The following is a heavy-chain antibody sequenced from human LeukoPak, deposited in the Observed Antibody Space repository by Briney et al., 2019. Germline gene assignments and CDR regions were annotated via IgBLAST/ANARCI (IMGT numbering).Heavy chain of an antibody. V-gene: IGHV4-61*02. Sequence: SETLSLTCTVSGGSISSGSYYWSWIRQPAGKGLEWIGRIYTSGSTNYNPSLKSRVTISVDTSKNQFSLKLSSVTAADTAVYYCARDHGSGWYSKFDYWGQGTLVTVSS. J-gene: IGHJ4*02. D-gene: IGHD6-19*01. CDR2: IYTSGST. CDR1: GGSISSGSYY. CDR3: ARDHGSGWYSKFDY.